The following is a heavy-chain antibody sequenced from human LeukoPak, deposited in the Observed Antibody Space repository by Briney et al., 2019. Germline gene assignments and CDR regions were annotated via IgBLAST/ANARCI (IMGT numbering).Heavy chain of an antibody. CDR2: TYSGGST. CDR3: ARDKGYCTNGVCYIDAFDI. J-gene: IGHJ3*02. Sequence: PGGSLRLSCAASGFTVSSNYMSWVRQAPGKGLEWVSVTYSGGSTYYADSVKGRFTISRDNSKNTLYLQMNSLRAEDTAVYYCARDKGYCTNGVCYIDAFDIWGQGTMVTVSS. D-gene: IGHD2-8*01. V-gene: IGHV3-66*02. CDR1: GFTVSSNY.